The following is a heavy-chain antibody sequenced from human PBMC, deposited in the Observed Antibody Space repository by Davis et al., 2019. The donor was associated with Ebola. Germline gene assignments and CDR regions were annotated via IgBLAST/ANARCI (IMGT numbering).Heavy chain of an antibody. V-gene: IGHV1-58*02. CDR2: IVVGSGNT. J-gene: IGHJ6*02. CDR1: GFTFTSSA. Sequence: SVKVSCKASGFTFTSSAMQWVRQARGQRLAWIGWIVVGSGNTNYAQKFQERVTITRDMSTSTAYMELSSLRSEDTAVYYCAAGYQLLSILGYYYYGMDVWGQGTTVTVSS. CDR3: AAGYQLLSILGYYYYGMDV. D-gene: IGHD2-2*01.